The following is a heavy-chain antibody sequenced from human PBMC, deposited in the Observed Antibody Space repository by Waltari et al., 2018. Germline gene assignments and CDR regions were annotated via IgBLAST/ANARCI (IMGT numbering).Heavy chain of an antibody. CDR1: GGSISSYY. D-gene: IGHD5-18*01. CDR3: AREAMVDYYYGMDV. CDR2: IYYSGST. J-gene: IGHJ6*02. Sequence: QVQLQESGPGLVKPSETLSLTCTVSGGSISSYYWSWIRQPPGKGLEWIGYIYYSGSTNYNPSLKSRVTISVDTSKNQFSLKLSSVTAADTAVYYCAREAMVDYYYGMDVWGQGTTVTVSS. V-gene: IGHV4-59*01.